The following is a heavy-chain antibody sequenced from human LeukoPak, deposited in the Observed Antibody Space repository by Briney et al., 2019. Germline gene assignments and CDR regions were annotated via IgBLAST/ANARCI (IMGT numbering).Heavy chain of an antibody. CDR3: ARGPVLRFLEWFLAQNWFDP. CDR2: ISNSGST. CDR1: GGSINSGGYY. V-gene: IGHV4-31*03. D-gene: IGHD3-3*01. J-gene: IGHJ5*02. Sequence: SETLSLTCTVSGGSINSGGYYWSWIRQHPGKGLEWIGYISNSGSTYYHPSLRSRLAISVDTSKNQFSLELSSVTAADTAVYYCARGPVLRFLEWFLAQNWFDPWGQGTLVTVSS.